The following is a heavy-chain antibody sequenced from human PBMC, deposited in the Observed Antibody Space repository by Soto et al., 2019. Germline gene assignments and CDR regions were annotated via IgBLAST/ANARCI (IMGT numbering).Heavy chain of an antibody. CDR3: ARERSYSSGYYFDY. D-gene: IGHD3-22*01. Sequence: ASVKVSCKASGYTFTSYGISWVRQAPGQGLEWMGWISAYNGNTNYAQKLQGRVTMTTDTSTSAAYMELRSLRSDDTAVYYCARERSYSSGYYFDYWRQRTLVTVSS. CDR1: GYTFTSYG. CDR2: ISAYNGNT. V-gene: IGHV1-18*01. J-gene: IGHJ4*02.